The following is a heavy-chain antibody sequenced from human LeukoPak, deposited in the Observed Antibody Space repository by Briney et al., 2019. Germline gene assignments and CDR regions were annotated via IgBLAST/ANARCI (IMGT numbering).Heavy chain of an antibody. CDR2: IYYSGST. V-gene: IGHV4-31*03. CDR3: ARESRDYYYDSSGNFDY. J-gene: IGHJ4*02. D-gene: IGHD3-22*01. CDR1: GGSISSGGYY. Sequence: SETLSLTGTVSGGSISSGGYYWSWIRQHPGKGLEWIGYIYYSGSTYYNPSLKSRVTISVDTSKNQFSLKLSSVPAADTAVYYCARESRDYYYDSSGNFDYWGQGTLVTVSS.